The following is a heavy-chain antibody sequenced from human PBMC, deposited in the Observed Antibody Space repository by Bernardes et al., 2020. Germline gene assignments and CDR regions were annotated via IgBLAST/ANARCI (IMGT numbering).Heavy chain of an antibody. CDR2: IYYSGST. CDR1: GGSISSGGYY. Sequence: SETLSLTCTVSGGSISSGGYYWSWIRQHPGKGLEWIGYIYYSGSTYYNPSLKSRVTISVDTSKNQFSLKLSSVTAADTAVYYCAREGGGYDFFDYWGQGTLVTVSS. D-gene: IGHD5-12*01. J-gene: IGHJ4*02. CDR3: AREGGGYDFFDY. V-gene: IGHV4-31*03.